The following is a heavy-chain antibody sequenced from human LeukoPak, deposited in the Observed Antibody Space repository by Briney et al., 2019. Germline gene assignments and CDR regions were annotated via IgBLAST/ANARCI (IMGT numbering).Heavy chain of an antibody. CDR1: GYTFTGYY. CDR2: INPNSGGT. CDR3: ARDGSGYKAMDV. V-gene: IGHV1-2*02. D-gene: IGHD6-25*01. Sequence: GASVKVSCKASGYTFTGYYMHWVRQAPGQGLEWMGWINPNSGGTNYAQKFQGRVTMTRDTSTSTVYMELSSLRSEDTAVYYCARDGSGYKAMDVWGKGTTVTISS. J-gene: IGHJ6*04.